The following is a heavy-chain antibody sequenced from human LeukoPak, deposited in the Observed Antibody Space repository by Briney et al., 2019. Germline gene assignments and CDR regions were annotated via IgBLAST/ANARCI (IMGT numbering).Heavy chain of an antibody. J-gene: IGHJ6*03. CDR3: ARDDLAAPYYMDV. CDR2: IYTSGST. D-gene: IGHD6-13*01. Sequence: SQTLSLTCTVSGGSVSSGSYYWSWIWQPAGKGLEWIGRIYTSGSTNYNPSLKSRVTMSVDTSKNQFSLKLSSVTAADTAVYYCARDDLAAPYYMDVWGKGTTVTVSS. CDR1: GGSVSSGSYY. V-gene: IGHV4-61*02.